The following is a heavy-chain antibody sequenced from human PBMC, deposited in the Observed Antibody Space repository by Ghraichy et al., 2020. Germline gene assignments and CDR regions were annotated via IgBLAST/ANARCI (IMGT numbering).Heavy chain of an antibody. CDR1: GASISSSEYS. CDR2: IYSSGST. V-gene: IGHV4-30-2*01. J-gene: IGHJ3*01. CDR3: ARAPYDDDGFYDDGFDV. Sequence: TLSLTCDVAGASISSSEYSWSWIRQPPGRGLEWIGYIYSSGSTYYSPSHKSRVTISADGSKNQIFLNISSVTAADTAVYYCARAPYDDDGFYDDGFDVWGQGIMVTVSS. D-gene: IGHD3-22*01.